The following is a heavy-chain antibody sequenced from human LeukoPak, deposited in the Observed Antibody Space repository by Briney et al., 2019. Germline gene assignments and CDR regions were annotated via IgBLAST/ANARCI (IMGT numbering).Heavy chain of an antibody. CDR1: GFTVSNNY. J-gene: IGHJ4*02. Sequence: GGSLRLSCAASGFTVSNNYLTWVRQAPGKGLEWVSIIYSGGTTYYADSVKGRFTISRDDSENTLFLQMNNLRTEDTAEYYCARGVGYHFWSGYYKGYFDLWGQGTLVTVSS. CDR3: ARGVGYHFWSGYYKGYFDL. CDR2: IYSGGTT. V-gene: IGHV3-66*01. D-gene: IGHD3-3*01.